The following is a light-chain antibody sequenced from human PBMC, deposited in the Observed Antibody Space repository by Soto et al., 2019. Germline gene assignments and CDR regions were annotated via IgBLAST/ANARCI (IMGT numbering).Light chain of an antibody. Sequence: EIVLTQSPGTLSLSPGERATLSCRASQSVSSSYLAWYQQKPGQAPRLLIYGASSRATGIPERFSGSGSGTDFTLTISRLEPEYFAVYYCQQYGSSPFTFGPGTKVDIK. J-gene: IGKJ3*01. V-gene: IGKV3-20*01. CDR3: QQYGSSPFT. CDR1: QSVSSSY. CDR2: GAS.